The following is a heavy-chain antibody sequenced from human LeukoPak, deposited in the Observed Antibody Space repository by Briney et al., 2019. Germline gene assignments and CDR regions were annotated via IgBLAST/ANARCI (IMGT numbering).Heavy chain of an antibody. CDR3: ATALGCSGGSCYTGSWFDP. Sequence: ASVKVSCKASGYTLTELSMHWVRQAPGKGLEWMGGFDPEDGETIYAQKFQGRVTMTEDTSTDTAYMELSSLRSEDTAVYYCATALGCSGGSCYTGSWFDPWGQGTLVTVSS. CDR2: FDPEDGET. CDR1: GYTLTELS. D-gene: IGHD2-15*01. J-gene: IGHJ5*02. V-gene: IGHV1-24*01.